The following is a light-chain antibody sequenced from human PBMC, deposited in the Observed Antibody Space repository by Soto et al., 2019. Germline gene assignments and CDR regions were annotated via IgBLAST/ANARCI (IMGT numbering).Light chain of an antibody. Sequence: EIVLTQSPGTLSLSPGERATLSCRASQSVSSNLAWYQQKPGQTPRLLIYATSTRATGIPARFSGSGSGTEFTLTISSLQSEDFAVYYCQHYNNWPLTFGGGTNVDIK. V-gene: IGKV3-15*01. CDR2: ATS. CDR3: QHYNNWPLT. J-gene: IGKJ4*01. CDR1: QSVSSN.